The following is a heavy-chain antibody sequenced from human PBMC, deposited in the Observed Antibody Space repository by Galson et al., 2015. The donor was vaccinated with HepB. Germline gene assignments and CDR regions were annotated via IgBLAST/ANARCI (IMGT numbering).Heavy chain of an antibody. CDR3: ARDHIQLWPYYYYGMDV. Sequence: CAISGDSVSSNSAAWNWIRQSPSRGLEWLGRTYYRSKWYNDYAVSVKSRITINPDTSKNQFSLQLNSVTPEDTAVYYCARDHIQLWPYYYYGMDVWGQGTTVTVSS. CDR2: TYYRSKWYN. J-gene: IGHJ6*02. CDR1: GDSVSSNSAA. V-gene: IGHV6-1*01. D-gene: IGHD5-18*01.